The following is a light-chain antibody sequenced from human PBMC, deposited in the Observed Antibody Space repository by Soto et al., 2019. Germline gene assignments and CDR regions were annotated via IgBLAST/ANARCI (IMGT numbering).Light chain of an antibody. CDR2: ASS. CDR1: QSISTY. J-gene: IGKJ2*01. CDR3: QQYNSYPLMYT. Sequence: DIQMTQSPSSLSASVGDRVTITCRASQSISTYLNWFQQEPGKAPKLLIYASSTLQGGVPSRFSGSGSGSEFTLTISSLQPDDFATYYCQQYNSYPLMYTFGQGTKLEIK. V-gene: IGKV1-39*01.